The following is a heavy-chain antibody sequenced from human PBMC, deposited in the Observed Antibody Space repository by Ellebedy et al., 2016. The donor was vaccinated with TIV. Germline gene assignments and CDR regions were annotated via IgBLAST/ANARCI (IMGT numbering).Heavy chain of an antibody. V-gene: IGHV1-46*01. CDR3: ARDRGKGAVVVVAPMFPTANYFYGMDV. J-gene: IGHJ6*02. Sequence: ASVKVSXXASGCTFTSYHMHWVRQAPGQGLEWMGIINPSGGSTRYAQKFQGRVTMTRDTSTGTVYMDLSSLRSEDTAVYYCARDRGKGAVVVVAPMFPTANYFYGMDVWGQGTTVTVS. CDR2: INPSGGST. D-gene: IGHD2-15*01. CDR1: GCTFTSYH.